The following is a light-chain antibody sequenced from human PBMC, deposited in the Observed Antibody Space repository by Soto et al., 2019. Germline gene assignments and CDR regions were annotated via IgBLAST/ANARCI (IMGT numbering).Light chain of an antibody. CDR3: QQCNSYSPLT. V-gene: IGKV1-5*01. CDR2: DAS. CDR1: QSISRR. J-gene: IGKJ4*01. Sequence: DIQMTQSPSTLSASVGDRVTITCRASQSISRRLAWYQQKPGKAPKLLVYDASSLESGVPSRFSGSGSGTEFTLTISSLQADDFATYHCQQCNSYSPLTFGGGTKVDIK.